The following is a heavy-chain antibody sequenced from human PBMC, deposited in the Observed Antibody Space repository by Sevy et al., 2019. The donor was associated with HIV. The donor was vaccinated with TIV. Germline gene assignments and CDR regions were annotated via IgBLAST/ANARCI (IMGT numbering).Heavy chain of an antibody. D-gene: IGHD6-19*01. CDR3: ATTLLKLAVAGKEQFDP. V-gene: IGHV3-23*01. Sequence: GGSLRLSCAASGFTFSSYAMSWVRQAPGKGLEWVSAISGSGGSTYYADSVKGRFTISRYNSKNTLYLQMNSLRAEDTAVYYCATTLLKLAVAGKEQFDPWGQGTLVTVSS. CDR1: GFTFSSYA. J-gene: IGHJ5*02. CDR2: ISGSGGST.